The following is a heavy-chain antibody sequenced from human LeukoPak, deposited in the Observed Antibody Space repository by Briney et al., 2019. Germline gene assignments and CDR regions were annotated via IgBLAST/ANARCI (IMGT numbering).Heavy chain of an antibody. Sequence: ASVKVSCKASGYTFTSYDINWVRQATGQGLEWMGWMNPNSGNTGYAQKFQGRVTITRNTSTSTAYMELSSLRSEDTAVYYCARGPHHYYDSSGYHLTDYWGQGTLVTVSS. CDR3: ARGPHHYYDSSGYHLTDY. D-gene: IGHD3-22*01. CDR1: GYTFTSYD. V-gene: IGHV1-8*03. CDR2: MNPNSGNT. J-gene: IGHJ4*02.